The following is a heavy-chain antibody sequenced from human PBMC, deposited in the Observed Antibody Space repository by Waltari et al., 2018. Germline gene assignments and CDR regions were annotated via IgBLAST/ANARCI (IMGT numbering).Heavy chain of an antibody. V-gene: IGHV4-38-2*02. CDR2: LHQSGVT. Sequence: QVQLQESGPGLVKPSETLSLTCTVSGYSISSGYYWGWIRPPPGKGLEWIGSLHQSGVTYYSTSIKSRVTISVDTAKNQFSLKLSSVTAADTAVYYCARIGIGARFGIVLMVYVPWGMDVWGKGTTVTISS. D-gene: IGHD2-8*01. J-gene: IGHJ6*03. CDR1: GYSISSGYY. CDR3: ARIGIGARFGIVLMVYVPWGMDV.